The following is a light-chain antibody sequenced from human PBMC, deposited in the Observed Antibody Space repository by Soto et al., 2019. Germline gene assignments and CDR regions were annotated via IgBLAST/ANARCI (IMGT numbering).Light chain of an antibody. CDR3: QQYYSSPFT. CDR2: WAS. Sequence: DIVMTQSPDSLAVSLGERATINYKSSQSVLYSSNNKNYLGWYQKKPGQPPKLLLNWASTRESGVPDRFSGSGSGTDFTLTISSLQAEDVAVYYCQQYYSSPFTFGPGTKVDIK. J-gene: IGKJ3*01. CDR1: QSVLYSSNNKNY. V-gene: IGKV4-1*01.